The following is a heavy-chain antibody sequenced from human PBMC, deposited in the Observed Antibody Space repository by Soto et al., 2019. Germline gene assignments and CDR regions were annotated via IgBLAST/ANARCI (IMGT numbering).Heavy chain of an antibody. J-gene: IGHJ4*02. CDR3: ARALGDSSGRKGFDY. V-gene: IGHV1-69*06. Sequence: SVKVSCKVSGGSFSSYAITWVRQAPGQGLEWMGGIIPMFDTTNYAQKFQGRVTITADKSTSTANMELSSLRSEDTAVYYCARALGDSSGRKGFDYWGQGTLVTSPQ. CDR1: GGSFSSYA. D-gene: IGHD3-22*01. CDR2: IIPMFDTT.